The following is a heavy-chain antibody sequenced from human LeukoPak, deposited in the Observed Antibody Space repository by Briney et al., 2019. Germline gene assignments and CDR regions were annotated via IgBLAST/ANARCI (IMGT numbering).Heavy chain of an antibody. CDR1: GFTFSSSA. Sequence: GGSLRLSCAASGFTFSSSAMSWVRQAPGKGLEWVSSISGSGSGGSTYYADSVKGRFTISRDNSKNTLYLQMNSLIAEDTAVYYCAKSGYDRFDYWGQGTRVTVSS. V-gene: IGHV3-23*01. J-gene: IGHJ4*02. CDR3: AKSGYDRFDY. CDR2: ISGSGSGGST. D-gene: IGHD5-12*01.